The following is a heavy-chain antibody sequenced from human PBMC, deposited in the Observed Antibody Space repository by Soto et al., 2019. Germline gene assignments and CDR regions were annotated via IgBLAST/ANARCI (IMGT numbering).Heavy chain of an antibody. J-gene: IGHJ6*02. CDR1: GGTFSSYA. D-gene: IGHD1-1*01. V-gene: IGHV1-69*12. CDR2: IIPIFGTA. Sequence: QVQLVQSGAEVKKPGSSVKVSCKASGGTFSSYAISWVRQAPGQGLEWMGGIIPIFGTANYAQKFQGRVTITADESKSKAYRELSSLRSEDTAVYYCARSGNDLGRYSYGMDVWGQGTTVTVSS. CDR3: ARSGNDLGRYSYGMDV.